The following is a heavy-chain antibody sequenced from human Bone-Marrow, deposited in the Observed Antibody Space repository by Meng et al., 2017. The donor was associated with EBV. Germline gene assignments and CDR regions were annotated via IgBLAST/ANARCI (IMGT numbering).Heavy chain of an antibody. V-gene: IGHV4-34*01. CDR1: GGSFSGYY. J-gene: IGHJ4*02. CDR2: INHSGST. CDR3: ARGLDTAMVD. Sequence: QGRLRQWGEGMLKPSETLSLTCAVYGGSFSGYYWSWIRQPPGKGLEWIGEINHSGSTNYNPSLKSRVTISVDTSKNQFSLKLSSVTAADTAVYYCARGLDTAMVDWSQGTLVTVSS. D-gene: IGHD5-18*01.